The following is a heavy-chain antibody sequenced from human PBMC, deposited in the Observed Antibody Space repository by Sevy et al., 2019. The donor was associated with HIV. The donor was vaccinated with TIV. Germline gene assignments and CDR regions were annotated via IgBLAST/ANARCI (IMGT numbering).Heavy chain of an antibody. J-gene: IGHJ6*02. CDR3: AKRRVQSGLSGGGANYGMDV. V-gene: IGHV3-23*01. CDR1: GFPFSNFA. CDR2: LIGGGSRT. D-gene: IGHD2-8*02. Sequence: GGSLRLSCAASGFPFSNFAMSWVRQAPGKGLEWVSTLIGGGSRTYYADSVTGRFIISRDNSRNPLYLQMNSLRAEDPAISYCAKRRVQSGLSGGGANYGMDVCGRGTTVTVSS.